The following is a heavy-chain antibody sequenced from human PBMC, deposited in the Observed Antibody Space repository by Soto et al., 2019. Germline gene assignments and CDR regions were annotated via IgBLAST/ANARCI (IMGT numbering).Heavy chain of an antibody. CDR3: ARDADTAVVTNGMDV. V-gene: IGHV1-18*01. J-gene: IGHJ6*02. D-gene: IGHD5-18*01. CDR1: GYTFTSYG. Sequence: ASVKVSCKASGYTFTSYGISWVRQAPGQGLEWMGWISAYNGNTNYAQKLQGRVTMTTDTSTSTAYMELRSLRSDDTAVYYCARDADTAVVTNGMDVWGQGTTVTGSS. CDR2: ISAYNGNT.